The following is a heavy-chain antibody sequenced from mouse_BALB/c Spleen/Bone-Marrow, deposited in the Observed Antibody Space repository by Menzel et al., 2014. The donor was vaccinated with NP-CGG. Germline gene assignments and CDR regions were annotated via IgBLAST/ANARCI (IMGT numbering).Heavy chain of an antibody. CDR2: IDPANGNT. J-gene: IGHJ4*01. Sequence: EVQVVESGAELVKPGASVKLSCTASGFNIKDTYMHWVKQRPEQGLEWIGRIDPANGNTKYDPKFQGKATITADTSSNTAYLQLSSLTSEDTAVYYCARYGNYCYAMDYWGQGTSVTLSS. V-gene: IGHV14-3*02. D-gene: IGHD2-1*01. CDR1: GFNIKDTY. CDR3: ARYGNYCYAMDY.